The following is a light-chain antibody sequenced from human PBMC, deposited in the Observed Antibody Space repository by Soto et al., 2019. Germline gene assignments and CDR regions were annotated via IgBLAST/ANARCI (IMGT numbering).Light chain of an antibody. Sequence: DIQMTQSPATLSASVGDRVTITCRASQSISTYLAWYQQKPGKAPKLLIYHASSLESGVPSRFSGSGSGTEFTLTISSLQPDDFAAYYCQQYSRYSYTFGQGTKLEIK. V-gene: IGKV1-5*01. J-gene: IGKJ2*01. CDR1: QSISTY. CDR3: QQYSRYSYT. CDR2: HAS.